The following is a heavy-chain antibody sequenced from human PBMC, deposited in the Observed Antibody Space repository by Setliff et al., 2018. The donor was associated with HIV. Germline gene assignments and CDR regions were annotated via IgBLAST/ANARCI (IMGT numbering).Heavy chain of an antibody. CDR2: INHGGTT. D-gene: IGHD3-9*01. V-gene: IGHV4-34*01. CDR1: GGSFSGYY. J-gene: IGHJ4*02. Sequence: SETLSLTCAVYGGSFSGYYWSWIRQSPGKGLEWIGEINHGGTTNFNPSLKSRVTLSVDMSKNQFSLNLTSVTAADTAVYFCARRLYYDISTGYGHFDDWGQGTLVTVSS. CDR3: ARRLYYDISTGYGHFDD.